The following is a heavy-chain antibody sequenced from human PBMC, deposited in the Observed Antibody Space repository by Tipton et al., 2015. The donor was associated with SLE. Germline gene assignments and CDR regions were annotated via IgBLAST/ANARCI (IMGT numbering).Heavy chain of an antibody. CDR3: ASLYSSSSRYFDY. CDR2: IFYTGNT. V-gene: IGHV4-39*01. Sequence: LRLSCTVSGGSIGSDTYSCGWIRQPPGKGLEMIGNIFYTGNTHYNPSLKSRVTISVDTSKKQFSLRLRSLTAADTAVYYCASLYSSSSRYFDYWGQGTLVTVSS. D-gene: IGHD6-6*01. CDR1: GGSIGSDTYS. J-gene: IGHJ4*02.